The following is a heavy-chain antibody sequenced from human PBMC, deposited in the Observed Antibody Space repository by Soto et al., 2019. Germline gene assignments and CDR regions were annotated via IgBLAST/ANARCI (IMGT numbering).Heavy chain of an antibody. D-gene: IGHD2-2*01. CDR2: SYARGGT. J-gene: IGHJ3*02. V-gene: IGHV4-30-2*06. CDR1: GGSINSGAYS. Sequence: PSETLSLTCAVSGGSINSGAYSWTWIRQSPGKGLEWIGYSYARGGTYYNPSLKSRVTISVDRSKNQFSLILKSVTAADSAVYYCAKGSRDGTPFDIWGQGAMVTVSS. CDR3: AKGSRDGTPFDI.